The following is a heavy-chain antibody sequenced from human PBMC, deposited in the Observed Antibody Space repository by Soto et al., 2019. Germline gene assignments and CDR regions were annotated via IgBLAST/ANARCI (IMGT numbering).Heavy chain of an antibody. CDR1: GFTFSSYE. CDR3: ARESPDVDTAMVNYYYYGMDV. V-gene: IGHV3-48*03. D-gene: IGHD5-18*01. J-gene: IGHJ6*02. CDR2: ISSSGSTI. Sequence: PGGSLRLSCAASGFTFSSYEMNWVRQAPGKGLEWVSYISSSGSTIYYADSVKGRFTISRDNAKNSLYLQMNSLRAEDTAVYYCARESPDVDTAMVNYYYYGMDVWGQGTTVTVSS.